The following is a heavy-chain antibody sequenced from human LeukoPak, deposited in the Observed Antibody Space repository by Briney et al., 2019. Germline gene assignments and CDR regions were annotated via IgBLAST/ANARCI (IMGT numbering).Heavy chain of an antibody. D-gene: IGHD3-22*01. Sequence: SETLSLTCAVYGGSFSGYYWSWIRQPPGKGLEWIGEINHSGSTNYNPSLKSRVTISVDTSKNQFSLKLSSVTAADTAVYYCARQGPGYYDSNGPTRYYFDYWGQGTLVTVSS. V-gene: IGHV4-34*01. J-gene: IGHJ4*02. CDR2: INHSGST. CDR3: ARQGPGYYDSNGPTRYYFDY. CDR1: GGSFSGYY.